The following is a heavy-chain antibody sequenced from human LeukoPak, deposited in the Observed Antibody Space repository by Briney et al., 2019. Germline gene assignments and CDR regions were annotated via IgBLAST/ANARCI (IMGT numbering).Heavy chain of an antibody. CDR2: IYTSGST. Sequence: SQTLSLTCTVSGGSISSGSYYWSWIRQPAGKGLEWIGRIYTSGSTNYNPSLKSRVTISVDTSKNQFSLKLSSVTAADTAVYYCARLSTVTTSFDYWGQGTLVTVSS. CDR3: ARLSTVTTSFDY. CDR1: GGSISSGSYY. D-gene: IGHD4-17*01. J-gene: IGHJ4*02. V-gene: IGHV4-61*02.